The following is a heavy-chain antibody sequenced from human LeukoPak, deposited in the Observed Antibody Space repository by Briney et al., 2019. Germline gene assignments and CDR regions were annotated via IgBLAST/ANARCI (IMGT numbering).Heavy chain of an antibody. CDR1: GGTFSSYT. CDR2: IDPNSGGT. J-gene: IGHJ1*01. V-gene: IGHV1-2*06. CDR3: AREVGGTTLDFQH. D-gene: IGHD1-26*01. Sequence: ASVKVSCKASGGTFSSYTISWVRQAPGQGLEWMGRIDPNSGGTNYAQKFQGRVTMTRDTSISTAYMELSRLRSDDTAVYYCAREVGGTTLDFQHWGQGTLVTVSS.